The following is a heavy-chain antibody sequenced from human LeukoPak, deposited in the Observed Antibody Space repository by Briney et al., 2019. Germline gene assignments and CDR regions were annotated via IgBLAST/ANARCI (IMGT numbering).Heavy chain of an antibody. CDR3: ARDLGRVAGTFGYFQH. D-gene: IGHD6-19*01. V-gene: IGHV3-21*01. CDR1: GFTFSSYS. CDR2: ISSSSSYI. J-gene: IGHJ1*01. Sequence: PGGSLRLSCAASGFTFSSYSMNWVRQAPGKRLEWVSSISSSSSYIYYADSVKGRFTISRDNAKNSLYLQMNSLRAEDTAVYYCARDLGRVAGTFGYFQHWGQGTLVTVSS.